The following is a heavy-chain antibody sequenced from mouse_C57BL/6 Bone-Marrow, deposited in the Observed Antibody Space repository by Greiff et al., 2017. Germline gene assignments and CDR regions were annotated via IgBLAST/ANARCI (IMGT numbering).Heavy chain of an antibody. CDR1: GYTFTDYN. D-gene: IGHD2-12*01. CDR3: ALTTGRVYYAMDY. J-gene: IGHJ4*01. CDR2: INPNNGGT. V-gene: IGHV1-18*01. Sequence: EVQLQQSGPELVKPGASVKIPCKASGYTFTDYNMDWVKQSHGKSLEWIGDINPNNGGTIYNQKFKGKATVTVDKSSSTSYMELRSLTSEDTAVYYCALTTGRVYYAMDYWGQGTSVTVSS.